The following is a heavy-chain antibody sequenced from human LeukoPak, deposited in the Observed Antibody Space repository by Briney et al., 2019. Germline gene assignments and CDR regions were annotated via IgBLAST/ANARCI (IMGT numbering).Heavy chain of an antibody. CDR2: IRYDGSNK. J-gene: IGHJ4*02. Sequence: GRSLRLSCAASGFTFSSYCMHCVRQAPGKGLEWVAVIRYDGSNKYYADSVKGRFNISRDNYKNTLYLQLNSLSAEDTAVYYCAKAFLTYYDCWSGYYPDYWGQGTLVTVSS. CDR1: GFTFSSYC. CDR3: AKAFLTYYDCWSGYYPDY. V-gene: IGHV3-33*06. D-gene: IGHD3-3*01.